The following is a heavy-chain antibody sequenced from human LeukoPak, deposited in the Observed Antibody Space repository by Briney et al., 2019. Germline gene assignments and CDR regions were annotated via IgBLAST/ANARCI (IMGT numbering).Heavy chain of an antibody. Sequence: GGSLRLSCAASGFTFSDYYMSWIRQAPGKGLEWVAVISYDGSNKYYADSVKGRFTISRDNSKNTLYLQMNSLRAEDTAVYYCAKGRPPGIAAAGEYFQHWGQGTLVTVSS. CDR3: AKGRPPGIAAAGEYFQH. CDR1: GFTFSDYY. D-gene: IGHD6-13*01. J-gene: IGHJ1*01. CDR2: ISYDGSNK. V-gene: IGHV3-30*18.